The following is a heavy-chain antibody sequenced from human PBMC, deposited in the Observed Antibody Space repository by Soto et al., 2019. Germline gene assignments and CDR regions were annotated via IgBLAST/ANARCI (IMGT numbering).Heavy chain of an antibody. CDR2: IIPICGTA. D-gene: IGHD5-12*01. J-gene: IGHJ4*02. Sequence: QVQLVQSGAEVKKPGSSVKVSCKASGGTFSSYAISWVRQAPVQGLEWMGGIIPICGTANYAQKFQGRVTITADKSTSTAYIELSSLRSEDTAVYYCARDPDGYNYVPGDYWGQGTLVTVSS. V-gene: IGHV1-69*06. CDR3: ARDPDGYNYVPGDY. CDR1: GGTFSSYA.